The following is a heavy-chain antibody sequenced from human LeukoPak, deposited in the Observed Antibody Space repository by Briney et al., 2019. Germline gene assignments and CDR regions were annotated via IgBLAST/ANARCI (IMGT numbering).Heavy chain of an antibody. CDR3: ARVTYSSGWTDY. J-gene: IGHJ4*02. CDR1: GFTFSSYG. D-gene: IGHD6-19*01. V-gene: IGHV3-7*01. CDR2: IKQDGSEK. Sequence: GGTLRLSCAASGFTFSSYGMSCVRQAPGKGREWVANIKQDGSEKYYVDSVKGRFTISRDNAKNSLYLQMNSLRAEDTAVYYCARVTYSSGWTDYWGQGTLVTVSS.